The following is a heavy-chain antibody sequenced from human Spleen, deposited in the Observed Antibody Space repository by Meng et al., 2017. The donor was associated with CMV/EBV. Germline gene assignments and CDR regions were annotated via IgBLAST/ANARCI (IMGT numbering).Heavy chain of an antibody. CDR2: LFHAGDT. CDR1: GFTFSSYW. V-gene: IGHV4-38-2*02. Sequence: GSLRLSSAASGFTFSSYWMSWIRQSPGRGLEWIGSLFHAGDTYYNPSLKSRVTISVDTAKNQSFLNLRSVTAADTAVYYCARDLDSFWTGYYSAYFDYWGQGTLVTVSS. CDR3: ARDLDSFWTGYYSAYFDY. J-gene: IGHJ4*02. D-gene: IGHD3/OR15-3a*01.